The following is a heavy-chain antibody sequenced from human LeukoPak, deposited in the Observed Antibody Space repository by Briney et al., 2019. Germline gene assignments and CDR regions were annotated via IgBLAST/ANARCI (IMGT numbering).Heavy chain of an antibody. V-gene: IGHV1-24*01. CDR1: GYTLTELS. CDR3: AAPGYCSSTSCYAHFDY. CDR2: FDPEDGET. J-gene: IGHJ4*02. Sequence: ASVKVSCKVSGYTLTELSMHWVRQAPGKGLEWMGGFDPEDGETIYAQKFQGRVTMTEDTSTDAAYMELSSLRSEDTAVYYCAAPGYCSSTSCYAHFDYWGQGTLVTVSS. D-gene: IGHD2-2*01.